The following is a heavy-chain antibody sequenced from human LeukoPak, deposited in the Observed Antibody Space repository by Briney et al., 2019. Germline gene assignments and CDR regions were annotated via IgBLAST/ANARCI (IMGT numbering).Heavy chain of an antibody. CDR2: INHSGST. CDR3: ARGPEAVAGDLDY. D-gene: IGHD6-19*01. J-gene: IGHJ4*02. Sequence: SETLSLTCAVYGGSFSGYYWSWIRQPPGKGLEWIGEINHSGSTNYNPSLKSRVTISVDTSKNQFSLKPSSVTAADTAVYYCARGPEAVAGDLDYWGQGTLVTVSS. CDR1: GGSFSGYY. V-gene: IGHV4-34*01.